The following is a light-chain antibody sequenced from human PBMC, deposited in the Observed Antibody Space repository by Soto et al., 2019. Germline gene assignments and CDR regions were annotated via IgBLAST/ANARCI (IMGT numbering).Light chain of an antibody. CDR3: QQYGSSPPLT. CDR2: AAS. V-gene: IGKV3-20*01. J-gene: IGKJ5*01. CDR1: QSVSNSF. Sequence: EIVLTQSPGTLALSPGERATLSCRASQSVSNSFLAWYQQKPGQDPRLLIYAASSRATGIPDRFSGSGSGTDFTLTISRLEPEDFAVYYCQQYGSSPPLTFGQGTRLEIK.